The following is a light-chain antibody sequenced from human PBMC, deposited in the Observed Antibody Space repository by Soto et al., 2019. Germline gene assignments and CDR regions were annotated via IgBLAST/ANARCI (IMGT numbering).Light chain of an antibody. CDR3: SSHTSSSTLV. J-gene: IGLJ2*01. CDR2: DVS. CDR1: SSDVGGYNY. V-gene: IGLV2-14*01. Sequence: QSALTQPASVSGSPGQSITISCTGTSSDVGGYNYVSWYQQHPGKAPKVMIYDVSNRPSGVSYRFSGSKSGNTASLTISGLQAEDEADYYCSSHTSSSTLVFGGGTKLTVL.